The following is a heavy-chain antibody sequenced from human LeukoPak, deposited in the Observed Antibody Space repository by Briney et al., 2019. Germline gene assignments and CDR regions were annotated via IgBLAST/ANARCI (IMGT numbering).Heavy chain of an antibody. CDR2: IKQDGSEK. Sequence: GSLRLSCAASGSTFSSYWMSWVRQAPGKGLEWVANIKQDGSEKYYVDSVKGRFTISRDNAKNSLYLQMNSLRAEDTAVYYCARDSTFEGSGSYFDYWGQGTLVTVSS. CDR3: ARDSTFEGSGSYFDY. J-gene: IGHJ4*02. V-gene: IGHV3-7*01. D-gene: IGHD3-10*01. CDR1: GSTFSSYW.